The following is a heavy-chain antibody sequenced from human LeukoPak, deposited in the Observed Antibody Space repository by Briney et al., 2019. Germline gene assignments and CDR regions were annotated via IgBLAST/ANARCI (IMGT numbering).Heavy chain of an antibody. CDR1: GGSISSYY. CDR2: IYYSGST. CDR3: ARLDSSGCLSV. D-gene: IGHD6-19*01. J-gene: IGHJ4*01. V-gene: IGHV4-59*08. Sequence: SETLSLTCTVSGGSISSYYWIWIRQPPGKGLEWIGYIYYSGSTKYNPSLKSRVTISVDTSKNQFSLKLSSVTAADTAVYYCARLDSSGCLSVWGHGTLVTVSS.